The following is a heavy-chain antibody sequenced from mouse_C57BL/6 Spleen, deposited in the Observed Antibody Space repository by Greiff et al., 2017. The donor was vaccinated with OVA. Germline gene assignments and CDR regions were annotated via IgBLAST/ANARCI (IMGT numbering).Heavy chain of an antibody. V-gene: IGHV14-4*01. CDR3: TTDGPFDY. CDR2: IDPENGDT. D-gene: IGHD2-3*01. CDR1: GFNIKDDY. Sequence: VQLKQSGAELVRPGASVKLSCTASGFNIKDDYMHWVKQRPEQGLEWIGWIDPENGDTEYASKFQGKATITADTSSNTAYLQLSSLTSEDTAVYHCTTDGPFDYWGQGTTLTVSS. J-gene: IGHJ2*01.